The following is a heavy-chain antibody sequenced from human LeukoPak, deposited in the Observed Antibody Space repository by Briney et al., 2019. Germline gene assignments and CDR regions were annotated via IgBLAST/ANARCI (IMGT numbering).Heavy chain of an antibody. CDR3: AREGHSGDYFDY. CDR2: IKRDGGEK. Sequence: PGGSLRLSCVVSGFTFGSYWMSWVRQAPGKGLEWVANIKRDGGEKYYVDSVKGRFTISRDNAKKSLYLQMNSLRAEDTAVYYCAREGHSGDYFDYWGQGTLVTVSS. D-gene: IGHD2-21*01. CDR1: GFTFGSYW. J-gene: IGHJ4*02. V-gene: IGHV3-7*05.